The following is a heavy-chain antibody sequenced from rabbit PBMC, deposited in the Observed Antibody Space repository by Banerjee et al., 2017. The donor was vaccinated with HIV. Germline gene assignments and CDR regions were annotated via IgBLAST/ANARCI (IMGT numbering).Heavy chain of an antibody. J-gene: IGHJ4*01. CDR1: GFSFSSGYW. CDR3: ARDHPYAVYGGHGYADL. CDR2: IGAGSGTT. V-gene: IGHV1S45*01. Sequence: QEQLVESGGGLVQPGASLTLTCTASGFSFSSGYWICWVRQAPGKGLEWIGCIGAGSGTTRYASWAKGRFTISKTSSTTVTLQMTGLTAADTATYFCARDHPYAVYGGHGYADLWGQGTLVTVS. D-gene: IGHD6-1*01.